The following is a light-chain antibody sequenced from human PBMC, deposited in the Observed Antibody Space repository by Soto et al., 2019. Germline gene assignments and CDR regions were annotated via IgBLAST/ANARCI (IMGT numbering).Light chain of an antibody. CDR2: EVS. CDR3: SSYAGRV. J-gene: IGLJ1*01. Sequence: QSVLTQPPSASGSPGQSVTISCTGTSSDVGGYNYVSWYQQHPGKAPKLMIYEVSKRPSGVPDCFSGSKSGNTASLTVSGLQAEDEADYYCSSYAGRVFGTGTKVTVL. CDR1: SSDVGGYNY. V-gene: IGLV2-8*01.